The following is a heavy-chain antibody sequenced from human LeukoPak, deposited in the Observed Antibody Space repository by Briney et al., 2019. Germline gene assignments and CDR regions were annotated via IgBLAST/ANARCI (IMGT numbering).Heavy chain of an antibody. J-gene: IGHJ4*02. CDR1: GFTFSSYG. Sequence: GGSLRLSCAASGFTFSSYGMSWVRQAPGKGLEWVSAISGSGGSTYYADSVKGRFTISRDISKNTLYLQMNSLRAEDTAVYYCAKGMLMVRGAIGGYDYWGQGTLVTVSS. CDR2: ISGSGGST. CDR3: AKGMLMVRGAIGGYDY. D-gene: IGHD3-10*01. V-gene: IGHV3-23*01.